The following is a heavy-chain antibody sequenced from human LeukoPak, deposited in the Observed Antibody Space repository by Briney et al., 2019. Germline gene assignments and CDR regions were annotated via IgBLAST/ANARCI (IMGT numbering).Heavy chain of an antibody. V-gene: IGHV1-69*13. CDR2: IIPIFGTA. J-gene: IGHJ6*02. D-gene: IGHD4-23*01. Sequence: ASVKVSCEASGGTFSSYAISWVRQAPGQGLEWMGGIIPIFGTANYAQKFQGRVTITADESTSTAYMELSSLRSEDTAVYYCARDSFYYGGKGANYYGMDVWGQGTTVTVSS. CDR1: GGTFSSYA. CDR3: ARDSFYYGGKGANYYGMDV.